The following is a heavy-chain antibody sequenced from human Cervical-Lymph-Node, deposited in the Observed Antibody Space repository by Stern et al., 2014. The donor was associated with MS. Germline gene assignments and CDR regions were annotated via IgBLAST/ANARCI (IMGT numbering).Heavy chain of an antibody. CDR2: IYPRDSDP. Sequence: EMQLVESGAEVKKPGESLKISCKASGSSFTTYWIGWVRQMPGKGLEWVGNIYPRDSDPRYSPSFQGQVTISADKSISTAYLQWSSLKASDTAMYYCTRHPYDYVWGSYRPPPDYWGQGTLVTVSS. J-gene: IGHJ4*02. D-gene: IGHD3-16*02. CDR3: TRHPYDYVWGSYRPPPDY. CDR1: GSSFTTYW. V-gene: IGHV5-51*01.